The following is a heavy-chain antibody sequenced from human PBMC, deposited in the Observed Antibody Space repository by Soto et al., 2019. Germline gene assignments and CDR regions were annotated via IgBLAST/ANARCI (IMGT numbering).Heavy chain of an antibody. Sequence: PGGSLRLSCAASGFTFNNAEMNWVRQAPGKGLEWVGRIKSRTEGGTTEYAAPVKGRFTISRDDSKNMLYLHMDSLNTEDTALYYCVTFWSGSDHWGQGDLVTVSS. CDR2: IKSRTEGGTT. J-gene: IGHJ4*02. CDR1: GFTFNNAE. D-gene: IGHD3-3*01. CDR3: VTFWSGSDH. V-gene: IGHV3-15*01.